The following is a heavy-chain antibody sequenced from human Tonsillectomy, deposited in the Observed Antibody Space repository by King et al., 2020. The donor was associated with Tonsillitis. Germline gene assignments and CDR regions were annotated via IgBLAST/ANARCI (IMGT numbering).Heavy chain of an antibody. CDR1: GFTFSSYW. J-gene: IGHJ6*02. D-gene: IGHD2-2*01. CDR2: IKQDGSEK. Sequence: VQLVESGGGLVQPGGSLRLSCAASGFTFSSYWMSWVRQAPGKGLEWVANIKQDGSEKYYVDSVKGRFTISIDNAKNSLYLQMNSLRAEGTAVYYCARDIEVVPAAIPYYYYYGMDVWGQGTTVTVSS. V-gene: IGHV3-7*01. CDR3: ARDIEVVPAAIPYYYYYGMDV.